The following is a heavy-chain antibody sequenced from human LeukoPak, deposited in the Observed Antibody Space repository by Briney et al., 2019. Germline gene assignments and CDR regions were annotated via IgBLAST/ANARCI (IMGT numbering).Heavy chain of an antibody. J-gene: IGHJ6*03. CDR3: ARPQSYLGYYNMDV. D-gene: IGHD3-16*02. CDR2: INESGST. CDR1: GGSFSGHY. V-gene: IGHV4-34*01. Sequence: SETLSLTCAVYGGSFSGHYWSWLRQAPEKGLEWIGEINESGSTNYNPSLKSRVTISVDTSKNQFSLKLNSVTAADTAVYYCARPQSYLGYYNMDVWGKGTTVTVSS.